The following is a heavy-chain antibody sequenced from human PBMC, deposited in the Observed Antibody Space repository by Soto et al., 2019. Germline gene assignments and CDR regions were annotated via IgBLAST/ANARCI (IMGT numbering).Heavy chain of an antibody. CDR1: GFSFSTFE. J-gene: IGHJ5*01. CDR3: VNGGWLDF. V-gene: IGHV3-23*01. Sequence: EVQLLESGGGLVQPGGSLRLSCAASGFSFSTFEMSWVRQAPGRGLEWVSFISDDGSRTYYADAVKGRFTISRDNSKHTLYLQMNSLTAEDTAVYACVNGGWLDFWGQGTLVTVSS. D-gene: IGHD3-16*01. CDR2: ISDDGSRT.